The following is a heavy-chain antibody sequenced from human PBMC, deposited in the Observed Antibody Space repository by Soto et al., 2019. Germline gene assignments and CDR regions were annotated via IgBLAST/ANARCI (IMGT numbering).Heavy chain of an antibody. CDR1: GFSFSNYA. D-gene: IGHD4-17*01. Sequence: QVHLVESGGGVVQPGRSLRLSCAASGFSFSNYAMHWVRQAPGKGLVWLALISYDGSNKYYADSVKGRFTVSRDNSENTLYLQMNSLRPEDTAVYYCAKTGRDYGDSPNDYWGQGTLVTVSS. CDR2: ISYDGSNK. V-gene: IGHV3-30*18. J-gene: IGHJ4*02. CDR3: AKTGRDYGDSPNDY.